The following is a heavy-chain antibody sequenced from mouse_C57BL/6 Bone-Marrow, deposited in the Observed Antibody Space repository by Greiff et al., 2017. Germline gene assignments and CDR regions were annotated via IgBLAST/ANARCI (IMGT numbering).Heavy chain of an antibody. J-gene: IGHJ4*01. V-gene: IGHV5-4*01. D-gene: IGHD1-1*01. CDR1: GFTFSSYA. CDR3: ARDRLLRYLYAMDY. Sequence: VQLKESGGGLVKPGGSLKLSCAASGFTFSSYAMSWVRQTPEKRLEWVATISDGGSFTYYPDNVKGRFTISRDNAKSNLYLQMSHLKSEDTAVYYCARDRLLRYLYAMDYWGQGTSVTVSS. CDR2: ISDGGSFT.